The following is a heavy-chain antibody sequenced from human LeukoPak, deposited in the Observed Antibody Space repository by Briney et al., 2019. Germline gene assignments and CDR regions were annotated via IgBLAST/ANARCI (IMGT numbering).Heavy chain of an antibody. D-gene: IGHD3-22*01. CDR3: AKDQDYYDSVDAFDI. CDR1: GFRFSSYA. CDR2: ISCSGGRT. V-gene: IGHV3-23*01. J-gene: IGHJ3*02. Sequence: GGSLRLSCAASGFRFSSYAMAWVRQAPGKGLEWVSAISCSGGRTYYADSVKGRSTISRDNSKNTLYLQMNSLRAEDTAVYYCAKDQDYYDSVDAFDIWGQGTMVTVSS.